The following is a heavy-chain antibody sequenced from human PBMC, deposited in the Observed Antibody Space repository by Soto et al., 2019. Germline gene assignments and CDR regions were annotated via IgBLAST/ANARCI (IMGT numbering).Heavy chain of an antibody. CDR1: GFTFSSYA. D-gene: IGHD3-3*01. CDR3: AKSAEVTIFGVVIIQGNWFDP. J-gene: IGHJ5*02. CDR2: ISGSGGST. Sequence: EVQLLESGGGLVQPGGSLRLSCAASGFTFSSYAMSWVRQAPGKGLEWVSAISGSGGSTYYADSVKGRFTISRDNSKNTLYLQMNSLRAEDTAVYYCAKSAEVTIFGVVIIQGNWFDPWGQGTLVTVSS. V-gene: IGHV3-23*01.